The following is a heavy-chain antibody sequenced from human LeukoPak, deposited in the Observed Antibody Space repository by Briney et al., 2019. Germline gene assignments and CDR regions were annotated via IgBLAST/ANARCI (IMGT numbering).Heavy chain of an antibody. CDR3: ARVRGSAPPGSFDY. J-gene: IGHJ4*02. CDR2: IYYSGST. V-gene: IGHV4-30-4*01. CDR1: GGSISSGDYY. D-gene: IGHD3-10*01. Sequence: SQTLSLTCTVSGGSISSGDYYWSWIRQPPWKGLEWIGYIYYSGSTYYNPSLKSRVTISVDTSKNQFSLKLSSVTAADTAVYYCARVRGSAPPGSFDYWGQGTLVTVSS.